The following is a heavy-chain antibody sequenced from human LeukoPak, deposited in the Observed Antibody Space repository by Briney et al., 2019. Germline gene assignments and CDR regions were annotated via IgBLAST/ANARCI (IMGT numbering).Heavy chain of an antibody. CDR1: GFPFSNYA. J-gene: IGHJ4*02. D-gene: IGHD4-17*01. Sequence: GGSLRLSRAASGFPFSNYALSWVRQAPGKGLEWVSAISGSGGSTYDADSVKGRFTISRDNSKNTLYLQMNSLSTEDTAVYYCAKDRDRHGDPLDYWGQGTLVTVSS. CDR3: AKDRDRHGDPLDY. V-gene: IGHV3-23*01. CDR2: ISGSGGST.